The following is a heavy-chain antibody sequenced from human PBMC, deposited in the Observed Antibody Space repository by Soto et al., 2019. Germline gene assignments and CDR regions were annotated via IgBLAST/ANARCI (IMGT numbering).Heavy chain of an antibody. V-gene: IGHV1-8*01. CDR3: GRGSYTGRWKSHFINY. Sequence: ASVKVSCKASGYTFTNFDVNWVRQAPGQGLEWMGRMDPNTGNTGCAQKFQGRVTMTGNASITTAYMELSSLRSEDTAVYYCGRGSYTGRWKSHFINYWGQGTLVTVSS. CDR1: GYTFTNFD. J-gene: IGHJ4*02. D-gene: IGHD3-16*02. CDR2: MDPNTGNT.